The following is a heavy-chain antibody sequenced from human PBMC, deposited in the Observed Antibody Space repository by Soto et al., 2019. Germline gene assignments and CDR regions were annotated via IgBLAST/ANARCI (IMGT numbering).Heavy chain of an antibody. Sequence: GGSLRLSCAASGFTFSSYAMSWVRQAPGKGLEWVSAISGSGGSTYYADSVKGRFTISRDNSKNTLYLQMNSLRAEDTAVYYCAKDVESSSSWYNMAFFDYWGQGTLVTVSS. CDR3: AKDVESSSSWYNMAFFDY. V-gene: IGHV3-23*01. D-gene: IGHD6-13*01. CDR2: ISGSGGST. CDR1: GFTFSSYA. J-gene: IGHJ4*02.